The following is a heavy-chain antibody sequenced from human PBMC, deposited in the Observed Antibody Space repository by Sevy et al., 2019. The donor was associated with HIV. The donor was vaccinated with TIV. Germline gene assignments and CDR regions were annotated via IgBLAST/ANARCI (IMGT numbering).Heavy chain of an antibody. Sequence: GGSLRLSCAASGFTFSSYEMNWVRQAPGKGLEWVSYISSSGSTIYYGDSVKGRFTMSRDNAKNSLYLQMNSLRAEDTAVYYCARAVIAVAGNQGAFDIWGQGTMVTVSS. CDR1: GFTFSSYE. D-gene: IGHD6-19*01. CDR3: ARAVIAVAGNQGAFDI. V-gene: IGHV3-48*03. CDR2: ISSSGSTI. J-gene: IGHJ3*02.